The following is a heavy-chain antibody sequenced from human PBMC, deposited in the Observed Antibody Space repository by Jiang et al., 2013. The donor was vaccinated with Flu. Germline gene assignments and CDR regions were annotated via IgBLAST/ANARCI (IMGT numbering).Heavy chain of an antibody. Sequence: GAEVKKPGASVKVSCKVSGYTLTELSMHWVRQAPGKGLEWMGGFDPEDGETIYAQKFQGRVTMTEDTSTDTAYMELSSLRSEDTAVYYCATDRLLEWLLHRSRALDYWGQGTLVTVSS. J-gene: IGHJ4*02. V-gene: IGHV1-24*01. CDR3: ATDRLLEWLLHRSRALDY. D-gene: IGHD3-3*01. CDR2: FDPEDGET. CDR1: GYTLTELS.